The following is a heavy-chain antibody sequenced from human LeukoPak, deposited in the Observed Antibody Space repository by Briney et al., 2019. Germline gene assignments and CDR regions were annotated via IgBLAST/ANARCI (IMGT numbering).Heavy chain of an antibody. V-gene: IGHV4-59*01. J-gene: IGHJ5*02. Sequence: SETLSLTCTVSGGSISSYYWSWIRQPPGKGLEWIGYIYYSGGTNYNPSLKSRVTISVDTSKNQFSLKLSSVTAADTAVYYCARDQDYGDYGYNWFDPWGQGTLVTVSS. CDR1: GGSISSYY. CDR2: IYYSGGT. CDR3: ARDQDYGDYGYNWFDP. D-gene: IGHD4-17*01.